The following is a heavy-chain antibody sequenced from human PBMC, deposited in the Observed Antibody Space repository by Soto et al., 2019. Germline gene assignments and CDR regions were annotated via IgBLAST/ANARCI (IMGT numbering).Heavy chain of an antibody. Sequence: LTCTVSGISITSSYWNWFRQSPGKGLEWIGQISDRGDINYNPPLESRVAISTDTSKNQVSLTLTAVNAADTAVYFCARGRHWFGPWGQGTLVTVSS. CDR2: ISDRGDI. CDR1: GISITSSY. CDR3: ARGRHWFGP. V-gene: IGHV4-59*08. J-gene: IGHJ5*02.